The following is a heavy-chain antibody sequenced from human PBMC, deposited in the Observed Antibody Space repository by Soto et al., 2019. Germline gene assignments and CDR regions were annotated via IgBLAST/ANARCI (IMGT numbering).Heavy chain of an antibody. J-gene: IGHJ3*02. CDR2: ISYDGSNK. D-gene: IGHD3-3*01. V-gene: IGHV3-30-3*01. CDR1: GFTFSSYA. Sequence: GGSLRLSCAASGFTFSSYAMHWVRQAPGKGLEWVAVISYDGSNKYYADSVKGRFTISRDNSKNTLYLQMNSLRAEDTAVYYCARDREEWGFLRAFDIWGQGTMVTVSS. CDR3: ARDREEWGFLRAFDI.